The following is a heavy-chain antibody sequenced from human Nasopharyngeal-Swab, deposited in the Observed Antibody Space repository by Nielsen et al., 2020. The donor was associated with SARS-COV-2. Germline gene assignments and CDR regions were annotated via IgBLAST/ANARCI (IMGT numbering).Heavy chain of an antibody. CDR1: GYTFTSYA. Sequence: ASVKVSCKASGYTFTSYAMHWVRQAPGQRLEWMGWINAGNGNTKYSQKFQGRVTMTRDTSTSTVYMELSSLRSEDTAVYYCARDEGWIVVVTAILDYWGQGTLVTVSS. V-gene: IGHV1-3*01. J-gene: IGHJ4*02. D-gene: IGHD2-21*02. CDR2: INAGNGNT. CDR3: ARDEGWIVVVTAILDY.